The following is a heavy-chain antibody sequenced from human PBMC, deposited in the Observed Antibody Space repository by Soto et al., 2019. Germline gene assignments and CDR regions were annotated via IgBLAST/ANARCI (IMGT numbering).Heavy chain of an antibody. Sequence: QVQLQESGPGLVKPSQTLSLTCTVSGGSISSGGYYWSWIRQHPGKGLEWIGYIYYSGSTYYNPSLKSRVTISVDTSKNQFSLKLRSVTAADTAVYYCARQPYGDLLIYFDYWGQGTLVTVSS. D-gene: IGHD4-17*01. CDR3: ARQPYGDLLIYFDY. CDR1: GGSISSGGYY. V-gene: IGHV4-31*03. J-gene: IGHJ4*02. CDR2: IYYSGST.